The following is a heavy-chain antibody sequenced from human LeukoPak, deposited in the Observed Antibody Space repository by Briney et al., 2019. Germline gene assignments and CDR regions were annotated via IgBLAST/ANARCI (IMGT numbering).Heavy chain of an antibody. V-gene: IGHV3-21*01. J-gene: IGHJ6*02. CDR1: GFTFSSYS. CDR2: ISSCGSYI. D-gene: IGHD2-15*01. Sequence: GGSLRLSCAASGFTFSSYSMNWVRQAPGKGLEWVSSISSCGSYISYPDSVKGRFTISSDNAKNVLLLQMNSLGAEGTAVDYCARVGCRGGSRSSRGDYYYGMDVWGQGTTVTGSS. CDR3: ARVGCRGGSRSSRGDYYYGMDV.